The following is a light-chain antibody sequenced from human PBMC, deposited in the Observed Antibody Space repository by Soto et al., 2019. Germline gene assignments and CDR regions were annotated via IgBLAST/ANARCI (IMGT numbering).Light chain of an antibody. Sequence: QSALTQPASVSWSPGQSITISCTGTSSDVGAHNFVSWYQQHPGKAPKLMIYEVSNRPSGVSDRFSGSKSGNTASLTISGLQAEDEADYYCNSYTNTAARVFGTGTKVTVL. CDR3: NSYTNTAARV. CDR1: SSDVGAHNF. CDR2: EVS. V-gene: IGLV2-14*01. J-gene: IGLJ1*01.